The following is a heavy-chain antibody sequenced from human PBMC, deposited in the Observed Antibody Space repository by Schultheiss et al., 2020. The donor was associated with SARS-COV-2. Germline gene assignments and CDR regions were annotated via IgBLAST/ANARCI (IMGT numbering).Heavy chain of an antibody. D-gene: IGHD3/OR15-3a*01. CDR3: ARADAFTVGLNV. J-gene: IGHJ6*02. V-gene: IGHV3-33*08. CDR1: GFTFSSYS. Sequence: GESLKISCAASGFTFSSYSMNWVRQAPGQGLEWLALIWYDGSNKNYAESVKGRVTISRDNSKNTLDLQMDSLRVEDTAVYYCARADAFTVGLNVWGPGTTVTVSS. CDR2: IWYDGSNK.